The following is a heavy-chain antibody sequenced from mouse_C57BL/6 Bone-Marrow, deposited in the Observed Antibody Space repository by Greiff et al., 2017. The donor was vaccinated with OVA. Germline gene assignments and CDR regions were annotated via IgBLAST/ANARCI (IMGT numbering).Heavy chain of an antibody. CDR3: TTLIHY. CDR1: GFNIKDYY. Sequence: DVKLVESGAELVRPGASVKLSCTASGFNIKDYYMHWVKQRPEQGLEWIGWIDPENGDTEYASKFQGKATITADTSSNTAYLQLSSLTSEDTAVYYCTTLIHYWGQGTTLTVSS. D-gene: IGHD1-1*01. V-gene: IGHV14-4*01. J-gene: IGHJ2*01. CDR2: IDPENGDT.